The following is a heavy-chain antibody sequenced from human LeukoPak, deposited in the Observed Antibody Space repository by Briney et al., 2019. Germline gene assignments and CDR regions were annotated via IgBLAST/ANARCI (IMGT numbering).Heavy chain of an antibody. J-gene: IGHJ5*02. V-gene: IGHV4-59*12. CDR2: IYHSGRT. Sequence: SETLSLTCTVSGGSFSSYYWSWIRQPPGKGLEWIGSIYHSGRTFYNPSLKSRVTISVDTSKNQFSLKLSSVTAADTAVYYCARDSGTTGEVKFDPWGQGTLVTVSS. D-gene: IGHD3-10*01. CDR3: ARDSGTTGEVKFDP. CDR1: GGSFSSYY.